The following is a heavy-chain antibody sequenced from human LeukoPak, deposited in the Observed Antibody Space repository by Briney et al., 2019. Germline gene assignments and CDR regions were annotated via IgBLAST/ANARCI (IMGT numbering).Heavy chain of an antibody. Sequence: GGPLRLSCAASGFSVSDYSISWIRQSPGKGPEWISYVMSGRGSTNYADSVKGRFTIPRDNAKNSVALQLDGLRADDTAVYFCTRERRGSYYAFESWGQGTLVTVSS. J-gene: IGHJ4*02. CDR3: TRERRGSYYAFES. CDR1: GFSVSDYS. V-gene: IGHV3-11*05. D-gene: IGHD3-16*01. CDR2: VMSGRGST.